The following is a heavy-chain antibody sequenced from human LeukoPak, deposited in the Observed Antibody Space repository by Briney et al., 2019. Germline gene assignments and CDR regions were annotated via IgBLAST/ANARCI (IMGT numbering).Heavy chain of an antibody. Sequence: ASVKVSCKASGYTFTNYGISWVRQAPGQGLEWMGWISAYNGHAKYAQNLQGRVTMTTDTSTTTAYMELRSLRSDDTAVYYCARDISWAAAGNADYWGQGTLVTVSS. CDR1: GYTFTNYG. CDR2: ISAYNGHA. CDR3: ARDISWAAAGNADY. V-gene: IGHV1-18*01. J-gene: IGHJ4*02. D-gene: IGHD6-13*01.